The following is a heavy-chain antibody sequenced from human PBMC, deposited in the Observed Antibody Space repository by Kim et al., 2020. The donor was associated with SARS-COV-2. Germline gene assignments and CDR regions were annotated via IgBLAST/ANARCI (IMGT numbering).Heavy chain of an antibody. CDR1: GFSFSPSGIC. CDR2: TDWNDDK. V-gene: IGHV2-70*01. CDR3: ARGGYSGYDSPDYFDY. Sequence: SGPTLVRPTQTLTLTCTFSGFSFSPSGICVSWIRQPPGKALEWLALTDWNDDKYYSTSLKTRLTISKDTSKNQVVLIMTNMDPVDTATYYCARGGYSGYDSPDYFDYWGQGTLVSVSS. D-gene: IGHD5-12*01. J-gene: IGHJ4*02.